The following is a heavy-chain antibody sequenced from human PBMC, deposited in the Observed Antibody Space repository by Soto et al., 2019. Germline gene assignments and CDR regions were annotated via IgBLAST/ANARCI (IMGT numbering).Heavy chain of an antibody. J-gene: IGHJ4*02. CDR1: GFTFSDYY. D-gene: IGHD3-3*01. CDR2: ISSSGSTI. Sequence: GGSLRLSCAASGFTFSDYYMSWIRQAPGKGLEWVSYISSSGSTIYYADSVKGRFTISRDNAKNSLYLQMNSLRAEDTAVYYCASTLEWLLFYFDYWGQGTLVTVSS. CDR3: ASTLEWLLFYFDY. V-gene: IGHV3-11*01.